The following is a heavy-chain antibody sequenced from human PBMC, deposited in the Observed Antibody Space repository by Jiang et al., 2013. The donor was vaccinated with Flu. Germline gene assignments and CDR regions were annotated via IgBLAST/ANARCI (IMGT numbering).Heavy chain of an antibody. J-gene: IGHJ6*02. D-gene: IGHD2/OR15-2a*01. CDR1: GGSISSYY. Sequence: LLKPSETLSLTCTVSGGSISSYYWSWIRQPPGKGLEWIGYIYYSGSTNYNPSLKSRVTISVDTSKNQFSLKLSSVTAADTAVYYCARGDVQIDGYYYGMDVWGQGTTVTVSS. CDR2: IYYSGST. V-gene: IGHV4-59*01. CDR3: ARGDVQIDGYYYGMDV.